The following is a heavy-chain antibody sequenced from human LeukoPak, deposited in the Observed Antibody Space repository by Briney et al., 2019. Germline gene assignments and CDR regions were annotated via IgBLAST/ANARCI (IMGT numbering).Heavy chain of an antibody. J-gene: IGHJ4*02. Sequence: PGGSLRLSCEASGITFNLYEMNWVRQAPGKGLEWVAHISRAGDTIFYTDSVKGRFSISRDNAKNSLSLQMNNLRAEDTALYYCATTSRDVLDYFFAYWGQGTLVTVSS. CDR1: GITFNLYE. D-gene: IGHD6-6*01. CDR3: ATTSRDVLDYFFAY. V-gene: IGHV3-48*03. CDR2: ISRAGDTI.